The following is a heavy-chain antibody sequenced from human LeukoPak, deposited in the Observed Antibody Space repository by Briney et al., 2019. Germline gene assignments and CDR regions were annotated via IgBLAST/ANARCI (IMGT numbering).Heavy chain of an antibody. D-gene: IGHD3-22*01. CDR2: IYSGGST. V-gene: IGHV3-53*01. CDR3: ARGWVPSDISMN. Sequence: PGGSLRLSCAASGFTVSSNYMSWVRQAPGKGLEWVSVIYSGGSTYYADSVKGRFTISRDNAKNTVDLQMNSLRAEDTAVYYCARGWVPSDISMNWGQGTMVTVSS. J-gene: IGHJ3*01. CDR1: GFTVSSNY.